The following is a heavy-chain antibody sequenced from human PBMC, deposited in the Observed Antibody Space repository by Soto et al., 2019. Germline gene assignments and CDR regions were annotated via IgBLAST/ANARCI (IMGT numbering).Heavy chain of an antibody. Sequence: GASVKVSCKTSGYTFTTYGITWVRQAPGQGLEWMGWISVYTGNTNYAEKFKGRVTMTADSSTTTAYMELISLKSDDTAVYYCARGLVPRRDWFDSWGQGTLVTVSS. V-gene: IGHV1-18*01. CDR3: ARGLVPRRDWFDS. J-gene: IGHJ5*01. CDR2: ISVYTGNT. D-gene: IGHD6-19*01. CDR1: GYTFTTYG.